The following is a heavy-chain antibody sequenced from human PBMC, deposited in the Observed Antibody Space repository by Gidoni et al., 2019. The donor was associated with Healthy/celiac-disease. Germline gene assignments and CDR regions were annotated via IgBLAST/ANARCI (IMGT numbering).Heavy chain of an antibody. CDR2: IYWDDDK. D-gene: IGHD1-20*01. Sequence: GRALEWLALIYWDDDKRYSPSLKSRLTITKDTSKNQVVLTMTNMDPVDTATYYCAHRVNWKFEYWGQGTLVTVSS. J-gene: IGHJ4*02. V-gene: IGHV2-5*02. CDR3: AHRVNWKFEY.